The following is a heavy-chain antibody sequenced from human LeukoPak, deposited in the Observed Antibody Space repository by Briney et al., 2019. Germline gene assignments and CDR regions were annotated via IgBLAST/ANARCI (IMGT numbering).Heavy chain of an antibody. V-gene: IGHV3-30*01. CDR2: ISYDGSNK. CDR1: GFTFSSYA. CDR3: ARAAGTTKKDNWFDP. J-gene: IGHJ5*02. Sequence: GGSLRLSCAASGFTFSSYAMHWVRQAPGKGLEWVAVISYDGSNKYYADSVKGRFTISRDNSKNTPYLQMNSLRAEDTAVYYCARAAGTTKKDNWFDPWGQGALVTVPS. D-gene: IGHD1-7*01.